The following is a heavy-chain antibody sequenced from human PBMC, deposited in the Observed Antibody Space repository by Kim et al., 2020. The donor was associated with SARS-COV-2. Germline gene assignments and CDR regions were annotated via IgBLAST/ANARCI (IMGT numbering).Heavy chain of an antibody. CDR1: GFTFSSYS. Sequence: GGSLRLSCAASGFTFSSYSMNWVRQAPGKGLEWVSYISSSSSTIYYADSVKGRFTISRDNAKNSLYLQMNSLRDEDTAVYYCARDQSPMTTVTTEDYWGQGTLVTVSS. V-gene: IGHV3-48*02. J-gene: IGHJ4*02. D-gene: IGHD4-17*01. CDR2: ISSSSSTI. CDR3: ARDQSPMTTVTTEDY.